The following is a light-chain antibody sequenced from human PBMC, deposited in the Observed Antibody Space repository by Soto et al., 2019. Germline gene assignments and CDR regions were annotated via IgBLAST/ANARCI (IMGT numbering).Light chain of an antibody. CDR1: GSNLGAGYD. Sequence: QSALTQPPSVSGAPGQRVTISCTGSGSNLGAGYDVHWYQHLPETAPKLLMYRNSNRPSGVPDRFSGSKSGTSASLAITGLQAEDEADFYCQSYDSSLSAGVFGGGTKLTVL. J-gene: IGLJ3*02. CDR2: RNS. CDR3: QSYDSSLSAGV. V-gene: IGLV1-40*01.